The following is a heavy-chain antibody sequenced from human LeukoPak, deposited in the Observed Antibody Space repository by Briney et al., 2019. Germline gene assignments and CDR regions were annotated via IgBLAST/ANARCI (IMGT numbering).Heavy chain of an antibody. V-gene: IGHV1-69*13. D-gene: IGHD5-24*01. Sequence: ASVKVSCKASGGTFSSYAISWVRQAPGQGLEWMGGIIPIFGTANYAQKFQGRVTITADESTSTAYMELSSLRSEDTAVYYCARDREMATISAFDIWGQGTMVTVSS. CDR2: IIPIFGTA. CDR3: ARDREMATISAFDI. CDR1: GGTFSSYA. J-gene: IGHJ3*02.